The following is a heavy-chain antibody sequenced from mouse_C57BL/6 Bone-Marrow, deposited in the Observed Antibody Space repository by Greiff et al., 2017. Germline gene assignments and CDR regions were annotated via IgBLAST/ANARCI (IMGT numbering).Heavy chain of an antibody. V-gene: IGHV5-6*01. CDR1: GFTFSSYG. CDR3: ARHSNFAY. CDR2: ISSGGSYT. Sequence: EMHLVESGGDLVKPGGSLKLSCAASGFTFSSYGMSWVRQTPDKRLEWVATISSGGSYTYYPDSVKGRFTISRDNAKNTLYLQMSSLKSEDTAMYYCARHSNFAYWGQGTLVTVSA. D-gene: IGHD2-5*01. J-gene: IGHJ3*01.